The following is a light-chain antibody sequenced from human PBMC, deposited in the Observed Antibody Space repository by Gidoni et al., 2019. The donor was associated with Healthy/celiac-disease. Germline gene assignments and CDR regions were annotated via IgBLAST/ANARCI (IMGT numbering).Light chain of an antibody. CDR3: QAWDSSTVV. J-gene: IGLJ2*01. CDR2: QDS. CDR1: KLGDKY. V-gene: IGLV3-1*01. Sequence: NDLTPPPSVAVPPVQTASITCSGDKLGDKYACWYQQKPGQSPVLVIYQDSKRPSGIPGRFSGSNSGNTATLTISGTQAMDEADYYCQAWDSSTVVFGGGTKLTVL.